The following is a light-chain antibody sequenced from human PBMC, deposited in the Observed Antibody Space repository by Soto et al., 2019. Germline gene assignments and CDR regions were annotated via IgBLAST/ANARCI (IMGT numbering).Light chain of an antibody. V-gene: IGKV3-20*01. J-gene: IGKJ1*01. CDR1: QSVSSNY. CDR3: QQHGSSPQT. CDR2: GAS. Sequence: EIVLTQSPDTLSLSPGERATLSCRASQSVSSNYLAWYQQNPGQAPRLLIYGASSRATGIPDRFSGSGSGTDFTLTISRLDPEEFAVYYCQQHGSSPQTFGQGTKVDIK.